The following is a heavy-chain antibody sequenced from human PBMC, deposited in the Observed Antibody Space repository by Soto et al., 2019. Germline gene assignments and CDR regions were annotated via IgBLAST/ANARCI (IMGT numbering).Heavy chain of an antibody. D-gene: IGHD3-10*01. CDR2: IYWNDDK. CDR3: ARSDYYGSGSSFDY. V-gene: IGHV2-5*01. J-gene: IGHJ4*02. CDR1: GFSLSTSGVG. Sequence: QITLKESGPTLVKPTQTLTLTCTSSGFSLSTSGVGVGWIRQPPGKALAWLALIYWNDDKRYSPSLKSRLTITKDTSKNQVVLTMTNMDPVDTATYYCARSDYYGSGSSFDYWGQGTLVTVSS.